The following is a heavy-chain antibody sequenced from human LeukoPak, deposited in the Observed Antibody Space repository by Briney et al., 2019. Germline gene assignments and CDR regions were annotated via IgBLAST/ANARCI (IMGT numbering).Heavy chain of an antibody. CDR3: ATKKSGYYYDSSGLGSMDV. CDR2: FDPEDGET. Sequence: ASVKVSCKVSGYTLTELSMHWVRQAPGKGLEWMGGFDPEDGETIYAQKFQSRVTMTEDTSTDTAYMELSSLRSEDTAVYYCATKKSGYYYDSSGLGSMDVWGQGTTVTVSS. D-gene: IGHD3-22*01. V-gene: IGHV1-24*01. J-gene: IGHJ6*02. CDR1: GYTLTELS.